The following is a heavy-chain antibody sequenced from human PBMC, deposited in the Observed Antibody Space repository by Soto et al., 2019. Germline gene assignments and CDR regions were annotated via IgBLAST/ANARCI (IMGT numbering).Heavy chain of an antibody. Sequence: EVQLMESGGGLVKPGGSLRLSCAASGFTFSSYSMNWVRQAPGKGLEWVSSISSSSSYIYYADSVKGRFTISRDNTKNSLYLQMNSLRAEDTAVYYCARDNARGDYSIDYWGQGTLVTVSS. CDR3: ARDNARGDYSIDY. V-gene: IGHV3-21*01. CDR1: GFTFSSYS. J-gene: IGHJ4*02. CDR2: ISSSSSYI. D-gene: IGHD4-17*01.